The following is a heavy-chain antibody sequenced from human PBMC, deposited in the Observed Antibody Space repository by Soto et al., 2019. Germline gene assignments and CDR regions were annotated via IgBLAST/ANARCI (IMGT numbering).Heavy chain of an antibody. J-gene: IGHJ6*02. CDR3: ARDSGTPFSYYGMDV. CDR2: IYYTGTT. CDR1: GGSISSAGYY. V-gene: IGHV4-31*03. D-gene: IGHD1-1*01. Sequence: PSETLSLTCTVSGGSISSAGYYWSWIRQHPGKGLEWIGYIYYTGTTYYNPSLKSRVTISVDTSKNQFSLKLTSVTAADTAVYYCARDSGTPFSYYGMDVWGQGTTVTVSS.